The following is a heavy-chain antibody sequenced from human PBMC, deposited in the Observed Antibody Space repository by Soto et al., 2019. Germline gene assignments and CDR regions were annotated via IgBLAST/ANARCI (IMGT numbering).Heavy chain of an antibody. Sequence: QVQLVQSGAEVKKPGASVKVSCKASGYTFPNYAIHWVCQAPGQRLECMGWITAGDGNTKYSQKFQGRVTITRDTSASTAYMELRSLRSDDTAVYYCARDQGALLWFGELLASDYWGQGTLVTVSS. CDR2: ITAGDGNT. CDR3: ARDQGALLWFGELLASDY. J-gene: IGHJ4*02. D-gene: IGHD3-10*01. CDR1: GYTFPNYA. V-gene: IGHV1-3*01.